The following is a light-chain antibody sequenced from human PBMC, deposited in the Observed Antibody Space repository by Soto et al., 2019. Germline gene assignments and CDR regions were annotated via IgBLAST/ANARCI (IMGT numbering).Light chain of an antibody. V-gene: IGLV2-14*01. CDR2: EVS. Sequence: QSSLTQPASVSGSPGQSITLSCSGSSSDGGGYNYVSWYQQHPGKAPKLIIYEVSNRPSGVSNRFSGSKSGNTASLTISGLQADDEADYYCSSYTTTTTLGVFGGGTKLTVL. J-gene: IGLJ2*01. CDR1: SSDGGGYNY. CDR3: SSYTTTTTLGV.